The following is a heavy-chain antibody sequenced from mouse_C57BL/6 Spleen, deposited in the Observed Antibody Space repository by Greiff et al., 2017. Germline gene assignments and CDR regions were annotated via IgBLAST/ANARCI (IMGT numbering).Heavy chain of an antibody. D-gene: IGHD1-1*02. CDR1: GYTFTDYY. CDR2: INPNNGGT. CDR3: ASYGYWYFDV. J-gene: IGHJ1*03. Sequence: EVQLQQSGPELVKPGASVKISCKASGYTFTDYYMNWVKQSHGKSLEWIGDINPNNGGTSYNQKFKGKATLTVDKSSSTAYMELRSLTSEDSAVYYCASYGYWYFDVWGTGTTVTVSS. V-gene: IGHV1-26*01.